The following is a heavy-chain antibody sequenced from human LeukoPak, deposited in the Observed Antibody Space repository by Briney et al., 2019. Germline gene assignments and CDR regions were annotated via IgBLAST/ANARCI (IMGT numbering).Heavy chain of an antibody. CDR2: ISPYNGNT. D-gene: IGHD3-10*01. CDR1: GYTFTSYG. J-gene: IGHJ4*02. Sequence: ASVKVSCKASGYTFTSYGISWVRQAPGQGLEWMGWISPYNGNTNYAPKLQGRVIMTTDTSTNTASMELRTLRSDDTAVYYCARDYSGSGRLGYWGQGTLVTVSS. CDR3: ARDYSGSGRLGY. V-gene: IGHV1-18*01.